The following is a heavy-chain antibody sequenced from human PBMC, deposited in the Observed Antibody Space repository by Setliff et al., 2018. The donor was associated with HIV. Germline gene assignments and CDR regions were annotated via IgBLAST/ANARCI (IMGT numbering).Heavy chain of an antibody. J-gene: IGHJ4*02. Sequence: PVGSLRLSCVASGFTFSNYGMHWVRQAPGKGLVWVSRIDEHGTITNYADSVKGRFTISRDNAKNTLYLQMNSLRAEDTAVYFCARDLGGKGGHWGQGVLVTVSS. D-gene: IGHD1-1*01. CDR2: IDEHGTIT. CDR1: GFTFSNYG. V-gene: IGHV3-74*01. CDR3: ARDLGGKGGH.